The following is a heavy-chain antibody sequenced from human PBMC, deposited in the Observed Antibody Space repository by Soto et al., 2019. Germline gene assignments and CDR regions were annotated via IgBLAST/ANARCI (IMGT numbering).Heavy chain of an antibody. Sequence: PGGSLRLSCAASGFTFSSYAMSWVRQAPGKGLEWVSVISSSGSNTYYADSVKGRFTISRDNSKNTLYLQMNSLRAEDTAVYYCAKRRAAHVTYFDYWGQGTLVTVSS. D-gene: IGHD6-6*01. J-gene: IGHJ4*02. CDR1: GFTFSSYA. CDR2: ISSSGSNT. CDR3: AKRRAAHVTYFDY. V-gene: IGHV3-23*01.